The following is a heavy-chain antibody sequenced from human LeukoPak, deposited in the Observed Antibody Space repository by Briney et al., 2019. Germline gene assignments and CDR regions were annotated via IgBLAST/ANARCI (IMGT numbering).Heavy chain of an antibody. CDR2: INHSGST. Sequence: PSETLSLTCAVYGGSFSGYYWSWIRQPPGKGLEWIGEINHSGSTNYNPSLKSRVTISVDTSKNQFSLKLSSVTAADTAVYYCARVLRRDGRFDFDYWGQGTLVTVSS. V-gene: IGHV4-34*01. CDR1: GGSFSGYY. J-gene: IGHJ4*02. CDR3: ARVLRRDGRFDFDY. D-gene: IGHD5-24*01.